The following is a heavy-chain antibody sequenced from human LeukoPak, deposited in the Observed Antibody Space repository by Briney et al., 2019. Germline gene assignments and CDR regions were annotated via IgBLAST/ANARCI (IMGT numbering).Heavy chain of an antibody. Sequence: PSETLSLTCAVCGGSFSGYYWSWIRQPPGKGLEWIGDINHSGGTNYNPSLKSRVTISVDTSKNQFSLQLNPVTPEDTAVYYCAREPIAVAGTWAYFDSWGRGILVTVSS. J-gene: IGHJ4*02. CDR1: GGSFSGYY. CDR3: AREPIAVAGTWAYFDS. CDR2: INHSGGT. V-gene: IGHV4-34*01. D-gene: IGHD6-19*01.